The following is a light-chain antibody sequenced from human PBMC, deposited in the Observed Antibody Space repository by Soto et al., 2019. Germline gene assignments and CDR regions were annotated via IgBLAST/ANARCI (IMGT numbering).Light chain of an antibody. Sequence: IQVSQSPSSLSASVGDRVSITCWASQTVNNNYVNWYQQKPGEAPKLLIYIASGLQSGVPSRFNGSGSGTDFTLHINSLQPDDVATYFCQQTSSFPLSFGGGTKVEIK. J-gene: IGKJ4*01. V-gene: IGKV1-39*01. CDR2: IAS. CDR1: QTVNNNY. CDR3: QQTSSFPLS.